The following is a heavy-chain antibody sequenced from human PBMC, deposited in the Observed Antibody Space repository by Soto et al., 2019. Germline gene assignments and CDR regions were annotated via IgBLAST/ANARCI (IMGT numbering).Heavy chain of an antibody. CDR3: ARGNWKGDY. V-gene: IGHV4-61*01. D-gene: IGHD1-20*01. CDR2: IYHTGST. J-gene: IGHJ4*02. CDR1: GGSVSDDNYY. Sequence: SETLSLTCTVSGGSVSDDNYYWSWIRQPPGKRLEWIGYIYHTGSTNFNPSLKSRVTMPVDTSKNQFSLTLNSVTAADTAVYYCARGNWKGDYWGQGTLVTVSS.